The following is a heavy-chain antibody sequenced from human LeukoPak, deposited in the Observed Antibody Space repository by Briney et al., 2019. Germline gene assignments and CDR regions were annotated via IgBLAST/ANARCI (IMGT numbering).Heavy chain of an antibody. CDR2: IYHSGST. D-gene: IGHD3-22*01. CDR3: ARTYYYDSRGVD. Sequence: SETLSLTCTVSGYSISSGYYWGWIRQPPGKGLEWIGSIYHSGSTYYNPSLKSRVTISVDTSKKQFSLKLSSVTAADTAVYYCARTYYYDSRGVDWGQGTLVTVSS. V-gene: IGHV4-38-2*02. J-gene: IGHJ4*02. CDR1: GYSISSGYY.